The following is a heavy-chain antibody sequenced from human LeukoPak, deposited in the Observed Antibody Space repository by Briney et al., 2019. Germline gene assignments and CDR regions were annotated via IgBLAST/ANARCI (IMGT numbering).Heavy chain of an antibody. J-gene: IGHJ4*02. D-gene: IGHD3-22*01. Sequence: ASVKVSCKASGGTFSSYAIRWVRQAPGQGLEWMGGIIPIFGTANYARKFQGRVTITTDESTSTAYTELSSLRSEDTAVYYCTRDRDYYDSSGIPEYYFDYWGQGTLVTVSS. CDR2: IIPIFGTA. CDR1: GGTFSSYA. V-gene: IGHV1-69*05. CDR3: TRDRDYYDSSGIPEYYFDY.